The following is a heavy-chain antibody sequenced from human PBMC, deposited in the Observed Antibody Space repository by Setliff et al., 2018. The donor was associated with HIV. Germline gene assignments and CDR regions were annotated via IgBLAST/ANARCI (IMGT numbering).Heavy chain of an antibody. V-gene: IGHV4-39*01. CDR3: ASRIFYYDSSRVLREEGFDP. Sequence: PSETLSLTCAVSGVSISNSMHYWSWIRQPPGKGLEFIGSIHYNDGKTYYNAALRSRVTISADTSKNQFSLKLNSVTAADTAVYYCASRIFYYDSSRVLREEGFDPWGQGTLVTVSS. CDR1: GVSISNSMHY. J-gene: IGHJ5*02. CDR2: IHYNDGKT. D-gene: IGHD3-22*01.